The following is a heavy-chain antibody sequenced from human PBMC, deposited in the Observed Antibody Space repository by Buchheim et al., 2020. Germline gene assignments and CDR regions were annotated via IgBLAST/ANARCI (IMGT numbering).Heavy chain of an antibody. Sequence: QVQLVESGGGVVQPGRSLRLPCAASGFTFSTYAMHWVRQAPGKGLEWVAVVSYDGSNTYYADSVKGRSTISRDNSKNTPYLQMNSLETRDTAVYYCTRVWATQTLVWHFDLWGRGTL. CDR2: VSYDGSNT. CDR3: TRVWATQTLVWHFDL. V-gene: IGHV3-30-3*01. D-gene: IGHD5-12*01. CDR1: GFTFSTYA. J-gene: IGHJ2*01.